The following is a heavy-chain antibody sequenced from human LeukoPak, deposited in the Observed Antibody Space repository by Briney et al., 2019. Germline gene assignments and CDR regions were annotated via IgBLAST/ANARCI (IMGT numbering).Heavy chain of an antibody. CDR3: ARMYRRSGSHRDAFDI. V-gene: IGHV2-70*17. CDR2: IDWDNAK. CDR1: GFSLSSRGMC. J-gene: IGHJ3*02. Sequence: SGPALVEPTQTLTLTCTFSGFSLSSRGMCVTWIRQPPGKALEWLARIDWDNAKFHNTSLKTRLTVSKDTSKNQVVLTMTNMDPVDTATYYCARMYRRSGSHRDAFDIWGRGTMVTVSS. D-gene: IGHD1-26*01.